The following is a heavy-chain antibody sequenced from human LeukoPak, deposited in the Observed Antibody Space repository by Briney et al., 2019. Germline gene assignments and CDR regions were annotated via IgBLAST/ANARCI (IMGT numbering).Heavy chain of an antibody. V-gene: IGHV1-8*03. CDR2: MNPNSGNT. CDR1: GYTFTSYD. CDR3: ARGVPVAGTRWFDP. J-gene: IGHJ5*02. D-gene: IGHD6-19*01. Sequence: ASVKVPCKASGYTFTSYDINWVRQATGQGLEWMGWMNPNSGNTGYAQRFQGRVTITRNTSISTAYMELSSLRSEDTAVYYCARGVPVAGTRWFDPWGQGTLVTVSS.